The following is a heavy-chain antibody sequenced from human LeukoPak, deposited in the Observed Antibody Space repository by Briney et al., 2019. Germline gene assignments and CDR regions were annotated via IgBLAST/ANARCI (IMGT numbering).Heavy chain of an antibody. Sequence: PEGSLRLSCAASGFTFSTYSMNWVRQAPGKGLEWVGRIKSKTDGGTTDYAAPVKGRFTISRDDSKNTLYLQMNSLKTEDTAVYFCTTDRTLIMGATTAFDIWGQGTMVTVSS. J-gene: IGHJ3*02. V-gene: IGHV3-15*01. D-gene: IGHD1-26*01. CDR1: GFTFSTYS. CDR2: IKSKTDGGTT. CDR3: TTDRTLIMGATTAFDI.